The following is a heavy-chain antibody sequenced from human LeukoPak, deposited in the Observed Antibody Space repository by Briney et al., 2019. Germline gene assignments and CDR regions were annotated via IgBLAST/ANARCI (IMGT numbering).Heavy chain of an antibody. J-gene: IGHJ4*02. CDR2: IYHSGST. Sequence: SETLSLTCAVSGGSISSGGYSWSWIRQPPGKGLEWIGYIYHSGSTYYNPSLKSRVTISVDRSKNQFSLKLSSVTAADTAVYYCARVGVEMATKRLDYWGQGTLVTVSS. CDR3: ARVGVEMATKRLDY. V-gene: IGHV4-30-2*01. CDR1: GGSISSGGYS. D-gene: IGHD5-24*01.